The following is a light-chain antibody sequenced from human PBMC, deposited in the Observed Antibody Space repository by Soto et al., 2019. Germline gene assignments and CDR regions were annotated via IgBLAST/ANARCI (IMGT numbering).Light chain of an antibody. CDR3: QSYDISLTCSV. V-gene: IGLV1-40*01. Sequence: QSVLTQPPSVSGAPGQRVTISCTGSSSNTGAGYDVHWYQQLPGTAPKLLIYGNSNRPSGVPDRFSGSKSGTSASLAITGLQAEDEADYYCQSYDISLTCSVFGGGTKVTVL. J-gene: IGLJ3*02. CDR2: GNS. CDR1: SSNTGAGYD.